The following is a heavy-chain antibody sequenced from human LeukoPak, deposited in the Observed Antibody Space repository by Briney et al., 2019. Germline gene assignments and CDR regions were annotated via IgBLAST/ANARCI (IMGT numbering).Heavy chain of an antibody. D-gene: IGHD3-22*01. CDR2: IIPIFGTA. J-gene: IGHJ4*02. V-gene: IGHV1-69*05. CDR1: GGTFSSYA. CDR3: ARGPHERSGYPDD. Sequence: ASVKVSCKASGGTFSSYAISWVRQAPGQGLEWMGGIIPIFGTANYAQKFQGRVTMTTDTSTSTAYMELRSLRSDDTAVYYCARGPHERSGYPDDRGQGTLVTVSS.